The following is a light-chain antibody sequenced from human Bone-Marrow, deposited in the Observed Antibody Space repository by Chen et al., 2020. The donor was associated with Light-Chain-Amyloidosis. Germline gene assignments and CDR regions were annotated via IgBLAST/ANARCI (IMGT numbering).Light chain of an antibody. CDR1: SSDVGGDNH. J-gene: IGLJ1*01. CDR2: EVT. Sequence: QSALTQPPSVSGSPGQWIPLSCTGTSSDVGGDNHVSWYQQHPDKAPKLMIYEVTNRPSWVPDRFSGSKSDNTASLTISGLQTEDEADYFCSSYTITNTLVFGSGTRVTVL. V-gene: IGLV2-14*01. CDR3: SSYTITNTLV.